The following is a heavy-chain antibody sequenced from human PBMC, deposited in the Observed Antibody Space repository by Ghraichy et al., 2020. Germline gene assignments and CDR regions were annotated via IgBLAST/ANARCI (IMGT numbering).Heavy chain of an antibody. J-gene: IGHJ5*02. Sequence: SETLSLTCTVSGGSISSGGYYWSWIRQHPGKGLEWIGYIYYSGSTYYNPSLKSRVTISVDTSKNQFSLKLSSVTAADTAVYYCARGGHDYSISNPFDPWGQGTLVTVSS. V-gene: IGHV4-31*03. D-gene: IGHD4-11*01. CDR2: IYYSGST. CDR1: GGSISSGGYY. CDR3: ARGGHDYSISNPFDP.